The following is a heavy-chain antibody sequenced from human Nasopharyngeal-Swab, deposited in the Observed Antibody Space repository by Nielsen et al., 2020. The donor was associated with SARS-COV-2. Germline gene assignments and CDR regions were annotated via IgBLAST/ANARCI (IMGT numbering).Heavy chain of an antibody. V-gene: IGHV3-7*01. J-gene: IGHJ3*01. CDR2: IKPDGSQK. CDR3: ARDWSRAFDV. CDR1: GFTFSSLW. Sequence: GGSLRLSCAASGFTFSSLWMSWVRQVPGKGLEWVADIKPDGSQKFYLDSVKGRFTISRDNAKNSMSLQMNSLRVEDTAVYYCARDWSRAFDVWGQGTMVTVSS.